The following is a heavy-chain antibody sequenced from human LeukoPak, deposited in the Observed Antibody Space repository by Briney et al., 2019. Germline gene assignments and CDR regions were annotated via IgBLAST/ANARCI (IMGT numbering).Heavy chain of an antibody. CDR3: ARDQGGYSTDFNF. D-gene: IGHD5-12*01. V-gene: IGHV3-23*01. CDR1: GFTFSQYS. J-gene: IGHJ4*02. CDR2: INGDGTRT. Sequence: GGSLRLSCAASGFTFSQYSMNWVRQAPGKGLEWVSTINGDGTRTYYSVSSNGRFIISRDNSMNTLYLQMNGLRAEDTAVYYCARDQGGYSTDFNFWGQGTLVTVSS.